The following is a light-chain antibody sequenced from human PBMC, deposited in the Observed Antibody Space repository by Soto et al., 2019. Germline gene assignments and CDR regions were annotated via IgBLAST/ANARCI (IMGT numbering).Light chain of an antibody. J-gene: IGKJ2*01. CDR2: RIS. V-gene: IGKV2-24*01. CDR3: MQTTQFRRST. Sequence: DIVMTQTPRSSLVALGQPASISCKSSQSLAHPDGNTYVTWLHQRPGQPPRLLLQRISHRLPGVPDRFSGSGAGTSFTLNISRVERQDVGVYYCMQTTQFRRSTFDHRTKL. CDR1: QSLAHPDGNTY.